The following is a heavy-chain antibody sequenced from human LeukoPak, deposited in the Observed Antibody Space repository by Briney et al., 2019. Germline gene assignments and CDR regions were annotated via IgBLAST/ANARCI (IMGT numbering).Heavy chain of an antibody. CDR3: ARDLIYGDYAFDI. J-gene: IGHJ3*02. CDR1: GYTFTGYY. V-gene: IGHV1-2*06. D-gene: IGHD4-17*01. CDR2: ITPNSGGT. Sequence: ASVKVSCKASGYTFTGYYMHWVRQAPGQGLEWMGRITPNSGGTNYAQKFQGRVTMTGDTSISTAYMELSRLRSDDTAVYYCARDLIYGDYAFDIWGQGTMVTVSS.